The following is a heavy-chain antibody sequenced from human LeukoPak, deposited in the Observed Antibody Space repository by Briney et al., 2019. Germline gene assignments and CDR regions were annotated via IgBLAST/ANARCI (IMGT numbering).Heavy chain of an antibody. CDR3: ATGVPGYSYPVYYYGMDV. CDR1: GGSISSGDYY. D-gene: IGHD5-18*01. V-gene: IGHV4-30-4*01. J-gene: IGHJ6*04. Sequence: TSQTLSLTCTVSGGSISSGDYYWSWIRQPPGKGLEWIGYIYYSGSTYYNPSLKSRVTISVDTSKNQFSLKLSSVTAADTAVYYCATGVPGYSYPVYYYGMDVWGKGTTVTVSS. CDR2: IYYSGST.